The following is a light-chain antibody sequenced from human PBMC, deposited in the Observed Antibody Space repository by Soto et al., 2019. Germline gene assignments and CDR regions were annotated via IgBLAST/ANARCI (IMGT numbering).Light chain of an antibody. CDR2: DAS. Sequence: DIQMTQSPSTLSASVGDRVTITCRASQSISSWLAWYQQKPGKAPKLLIYDASSLESGVPSRLSGSWSGTEFTLAISGLQPDDLATYYCKQYNSYYTFGQGTKLEIK. CDR3: KQYNSYYT. CDR1: QSISSW. J-gene: IGKJ2*01. V-gene: IGKV1-5*01.